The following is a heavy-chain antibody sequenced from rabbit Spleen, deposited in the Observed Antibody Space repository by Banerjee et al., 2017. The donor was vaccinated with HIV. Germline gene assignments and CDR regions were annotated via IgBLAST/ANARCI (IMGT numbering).Heavy chain of an antibody. J-gene: IGHJ6*01. CDR1: GFSFSSSSLSSSYY. CDR2: IDTGSSGFT. D-gene: IGHD1-1*01. CDR3: ARDTSSSFSSYGMDL. Sequence: QSLEESGGDLVKPGASLTLTCTASGFSFSSSSLSSSYYMCWVRQAPGKGLEWIACIDTGSSGFTYFASWAKGRFTISKPSSTTVTLQMTSLTAADTATYFCARDTSSSFSSYGMDLWGQGTLVTVS. V-gene: IGHV1S40*01.